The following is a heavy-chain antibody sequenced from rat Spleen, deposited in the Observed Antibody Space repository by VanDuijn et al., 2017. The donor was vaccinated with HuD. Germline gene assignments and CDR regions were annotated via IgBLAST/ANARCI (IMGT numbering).Heavy chain of an antibody. D-gene: IGHD1-6*01. Sequence: EVQLVESGGGLVQPGRSLKLSCAASGFIFSNYDMAWVRQAPTKGLEWIASISTSGGSTYYRDSVKGRFTISRDNAKSTLYLQMNSLRSEDTATYYCTRPNMYTTDYWGYWGQGVMVTVSS. CDR2: ISTSGGST. J-gene: IGHJ2*01. CDR3: TRPNMYTTDYWGY. CDR1: GFIFSNYD. V-gene: IGHV5-25*01.